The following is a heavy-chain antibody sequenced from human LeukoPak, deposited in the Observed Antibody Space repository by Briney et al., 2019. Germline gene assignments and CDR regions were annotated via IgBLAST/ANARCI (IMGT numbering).Heavy chain of an antibody. CDR3: ASEMATISRDAFDI. D-gene: IGHD5-24*01. CDR1: GINFSDYG. Sequence: GGSLRLSCAASGINFSDYGMNWVRQAPGKGLEWVASISGTSTFIYYADSVKGRFTVSRDNGKNFLFLQMSSLRAEDTAVYYCASEMATISRDAFDIWGQGTMVTVSS. V-gene: IGHV3-21*01. J-gene: IGHJ3*02. CDR2: ISGTSTFI.